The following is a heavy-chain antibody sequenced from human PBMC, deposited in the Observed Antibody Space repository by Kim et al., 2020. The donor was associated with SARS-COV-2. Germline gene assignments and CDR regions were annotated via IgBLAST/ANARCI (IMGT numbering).Heavy chain of an antibody. Sequence: GGSLRLSCSASGFTFSSTAMSWVRQAPGKGLEWVAAISAGAESTFYADSVDGRFTISRDFSKNTVSLQMSSLRDEETAIYYCARESSGWYHLWSYFDHWG. CDR3: ARESSGWYHLWSYFDH. CDR2: ISAGAEST. J-gene: IGHJ4*01. D-gene: IGHD6-19*01. CDR1: GFTFSSTA. V-gene: IGHV3-23*01.